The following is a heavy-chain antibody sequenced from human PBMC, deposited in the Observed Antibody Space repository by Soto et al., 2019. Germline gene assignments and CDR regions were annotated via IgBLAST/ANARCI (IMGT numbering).Heavy chain of an antibody. D-gene: IGHD6-13*01. V-gene: IGHV3-30*18. CDR3: AKGDRIAAAGHFDY. CDR1: GFTFSSYG. J-gene: IGHJ4*02. Sequence: QVQLVESGGGVVQPGRSLRLSCAASGFTFSSYGMHWVRQAPGTGLEWVSVISHDGSNKYYADSVKGRFTISRDNSKNTEYLQMNSLRAEDTAVYYCAKGDRIAAAGHFDYWGQGTLVTVSS. CDR2: ISHDGSNK.